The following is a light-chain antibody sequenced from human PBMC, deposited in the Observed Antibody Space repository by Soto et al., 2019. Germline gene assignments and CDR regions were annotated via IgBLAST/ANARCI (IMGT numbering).Light chain of an antibody. Sequence: QSALTQPRSVSGSPGQSVTVSCIGTSSDVGDYNSVSWYQQHPGKAPKLMIYDVSKRPSGVPDRFSGSKSGNTASLTISGLQDEDEADYYCSSYTSVTIVVFGGGTKLTVL. J-gene: IGLJ2*01. CDR3: SSYTSVTIVV. CDR1: SSDVGDYNS. CDR2: DVS. V-gene: IGLV2-11*01.